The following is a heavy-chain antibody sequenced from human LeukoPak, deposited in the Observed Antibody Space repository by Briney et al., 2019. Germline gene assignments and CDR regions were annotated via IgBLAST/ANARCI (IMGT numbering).Heavy chain of an antibody. CDR1: GFSLSTSGVG. Sequence: SGPTLVNPTQTLTLTCTFSGFSLSTSGVGVAWMRQSPGQAPEWLAVTYWNDDQRYSPSLKSRLTITKDTSKIQVVLTMTNMDPADTATYHCAHNGLYHWGQGTLVTVSS. CDR3: AHNGLYH. J-gene: IGHJ5*02. V-gene: IGHV2-5*01. D-gene: IGHD2-2*03. CDR2: TYWNDDQ.